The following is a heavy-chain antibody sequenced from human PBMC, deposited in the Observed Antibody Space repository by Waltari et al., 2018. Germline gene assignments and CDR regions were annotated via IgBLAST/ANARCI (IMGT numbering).Heavy chain of an antibody. CDR2: IYYSGST. CDR1: GGSISSSSYY. J-gene: IGHJ5*02. CDR3: ARDSPLFDP. V-gene: IGHV4-39*07. Sequence: QLQLQESGPGLVKPSETLSLTCTVSGGSISSSSYYWGWIRKPPGKGLEWIGSIYYSGSTSYNPSLTSRVTISVDTSKNQFSLNLSSVTASDTAVYYCARDSPLFDPWGQGTLVTVSS.